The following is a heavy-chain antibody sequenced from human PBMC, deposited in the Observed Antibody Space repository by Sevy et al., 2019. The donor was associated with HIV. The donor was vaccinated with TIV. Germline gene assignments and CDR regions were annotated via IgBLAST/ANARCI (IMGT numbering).Heavy chain of an antibody. CDR3: AIEDGSRQYFQY. V-gene: IGHV3-48*03. Sequence: GGSLRLSCVASGFTFSSYEMNWVRQAPGKGLEWVSHISTSGSIIHYEDSVKGRFTISRDNVKNSLYLQMNSLRAEYTAVYYWAIEDGSRQYFQYWGQGTLVTVSS. CDR2: ISTSGSII. D-gene: IGHD6-13*01. J-gene: IGHJ1*01. CDR1: GFTFSSYE.